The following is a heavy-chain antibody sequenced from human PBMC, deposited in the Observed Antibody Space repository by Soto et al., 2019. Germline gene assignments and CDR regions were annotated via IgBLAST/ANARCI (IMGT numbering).Heavy chain of an antibody. CDR1: GGSISSYY. Sequence: PSETLSLTCTVSGGSISSYYWSWIRQPPGKGLEWIGYIYYSGSTNYNPSLKSRVTISVDTSKNQFSLKLTSVTAADTAVYFCTRGGVYYYDSSGYYYDWGQGALVTVAS. D-gene: IGHD3-22*01. CDR2: IYYSGST. V-gene: IGHV4-59*01. CDR3: TRGGVYYYDSSGYYYD. J-gene: IGHJ4*02.